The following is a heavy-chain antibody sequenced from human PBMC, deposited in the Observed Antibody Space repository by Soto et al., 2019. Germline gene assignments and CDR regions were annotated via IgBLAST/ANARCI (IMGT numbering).Heavy chain of an antibody. Sequence: GGSLRLSCAASGFTFDDYAMYWVRQVLGKGLEWVSSISWNSGNIGYADSVKGRFTTSRDNAENSHYLQMNSLRPEDTALYYCVRSKGGYSYGTPFDYWGQGTLVTVPQ. CDR3: VRSKGGYSYGTPFDY. D-gene: IGHD5-18*01. CDR2: ISWNSGNI. V-gene: IGHV3-9*01. CDR1: GFTFDDYA. J-gene: IGHJ4*02.